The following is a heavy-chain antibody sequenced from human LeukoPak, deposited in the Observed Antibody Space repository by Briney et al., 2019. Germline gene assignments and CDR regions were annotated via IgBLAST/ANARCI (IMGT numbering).Heavy chain of an antibody. CDR3: AKDLTRGSGWPIDY. V-gene: IGHV3-43*02. J-gene: IGHJ4*02. CDR1: GFTFDDYA. CDR2: ISGDGGST. Sequence: PGGSLRLSCAASGFTFDDYAMHWVRQAPGKGLEWVSLISGDGGSTYYADSVKGRFTISRDNSKNSLYLQMNSLRAEDTALYYCAKDLTRGSGWPIDYWGQGTLVTVSS. D-gene: IGHD6-19*01.